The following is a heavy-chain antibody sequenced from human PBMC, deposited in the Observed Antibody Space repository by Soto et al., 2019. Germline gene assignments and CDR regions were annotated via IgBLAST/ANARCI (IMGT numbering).Heavy chain of an antibody. CDR3: VRNRYGLDP. V-gene: IGHV4-59*01. Sequence: PSXTLSLTCTVSGGSINNYHWSWIRQLPVKGPEWIGYISYTGSTNYNPSLKGRVTMAVDTSNNQFSLMVTSVSAADTAVYYCVRNRYGLDPWGQGSLVTVSS. CDR2: ISYTGST. J-gene: IGHJ5*02. CDR1: GGSINNYH. D-gene: IGHD2-15*01.